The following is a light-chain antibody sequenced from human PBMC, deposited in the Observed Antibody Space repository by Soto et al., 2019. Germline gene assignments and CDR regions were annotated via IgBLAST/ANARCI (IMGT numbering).Light chain of an antibody. CDR1: SGYSNYK. Sequence: QSVLTQPPSASASLGASVTLTCTLSSGYSNYKVDWYHQRPGKGPRFVMRVGTGGIVGSKGDGIPDRFSVLGSGLNRYLTIKNIQEEDESDYHCGADHGSGSNLVLFGGGTKLTVL. CDR3: GADHGSGSNLVL. J-gene: IGLJ2*01. CDR2: VGTGGIVG. V-gene: IGLV9-49*01.